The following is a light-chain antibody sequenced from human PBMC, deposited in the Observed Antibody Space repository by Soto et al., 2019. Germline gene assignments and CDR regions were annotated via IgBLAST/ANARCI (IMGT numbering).Light chain of an antibody. V-gene: IGKV3-11*01. CDR1: QRIGTY. CDR3: QHRSNSPPAWT. J-gene: IGKJ1*01. Sequence: EIVLTQSPATLSLSPGDRATLSCRASQRIGTYLAWYQQKAGQAPSLLIYDTSNRATGIPTRFSGSGSGTDFTLTISCLEPEDFGVYFCQHRSNSPPAWTFGQGTKVEIK. CDR2: DTS.